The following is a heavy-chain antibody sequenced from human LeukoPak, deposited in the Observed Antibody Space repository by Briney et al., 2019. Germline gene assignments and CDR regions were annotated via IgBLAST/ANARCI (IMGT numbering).Heavy chain of an antibody. CDR1: GGSISSSNW. J-gene: IGHJ4*02. Sequence: PSETLSLTCAVSGGSISSSNWWSWVRQPPGKGLEWIGEIYHSGSTIYNPSLKSRVTISVDKSKNQFSLKLSSVTAADTAVYYCARGGYYDSSGHDYWGQGTLVTVSS. D-gene: IGHD3-22*01. CDR3: ARGGYYDSSGHDY. CDR2: IYHSGST. V-gene: IGHV4-4*02.